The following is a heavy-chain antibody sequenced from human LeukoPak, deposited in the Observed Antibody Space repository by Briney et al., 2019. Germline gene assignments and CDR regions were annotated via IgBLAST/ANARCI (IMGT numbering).Heavy chain of an antibody. CDR3: SGHGSNSY. D-gene: IGHD6-13*01. CDR2: IRGGGDT. J-gene: IGHJ4*02. CDR1: GFTFTNNA. Sequence: GGSLRLSCAASGFTFTNNALCWFRQAPGKGLEWVSDIRGGGDTYYAESVKGRFTISRDNSKNTLYLQMNSLRAEDTALYYASGHGSNSYWGQGTLVTVSS. V-gene: IGHV3-23*01.